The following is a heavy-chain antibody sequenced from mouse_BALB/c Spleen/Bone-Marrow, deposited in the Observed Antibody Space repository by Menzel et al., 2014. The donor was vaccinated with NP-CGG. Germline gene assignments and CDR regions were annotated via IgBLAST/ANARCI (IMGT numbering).Heavy chain of an antibody. V-gene: IGHV5-9-3*01. CDR2: VSSGGSFT. D-gene: IGHD1-3*01. J-gene: IGHJ2*01. Sequence: EVMLVESGGGLVSPGGSLKLSRAASGFTFSNYAMSWVRQTPEKRLEWVATVSSGGSFTYYPDSVKGRFTISRDSAKNTLYLQMSSLRSEDTAMYYCARHGDNYVFDYWGQGTTLTVSS. CDR1: GFTFSNYA. CDR3: ARHGDNYVFDY.